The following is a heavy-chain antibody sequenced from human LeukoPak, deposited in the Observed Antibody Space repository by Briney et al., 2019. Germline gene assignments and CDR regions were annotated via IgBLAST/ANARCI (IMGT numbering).Heavy chain of an antibody. V-gene: IGHV4-59*08. D-gene: IGHD4-17*01. CDR1: GGSISRYY. J-gene: IGHJ4*02. CDR3: ARRDYGSKFDY. Sequence: SETLSLTCTVSGGSISRYYWSWIRQPPGKGLEWIAYIYYTGIAYYNPSLKSRVTISVHTSKNQFSLKLNAVTAADTAVYYCARRDYGSKFDYWGQGTLVTVSS. CDR2: IYYTGIA.